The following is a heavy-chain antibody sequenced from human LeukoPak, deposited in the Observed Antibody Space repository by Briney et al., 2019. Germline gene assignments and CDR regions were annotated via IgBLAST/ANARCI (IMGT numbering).Heavy chain of an antibody. CDR2: IHYTGAT. Sequence: SETLSLTCAVYGGSITGYYWSWIRQTPGRGLEWVGEIHYTGATSYNPSLKSRATISTDTSKNQFSLRLSSVTAADTAVYYCARDPTTVTKGLDIWGKGTMVTVSS. V-gene: IGHV4-34*01. D-gene: IGHD4-17*01. J-gene: IGHJ3*02. CDR3: ARDPTTVTKGLDI. CDR1: GGSITGYY.